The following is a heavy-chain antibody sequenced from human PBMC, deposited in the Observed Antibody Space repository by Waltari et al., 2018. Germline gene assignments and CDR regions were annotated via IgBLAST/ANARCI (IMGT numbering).Heavy chain of an antibody. CDR2: INAGNGNT. J-gene: IGHJ4*02. V-gene: IGHV1-3*01. CDR1: GYTFTSYA. D-gene: IGHD5-12*01. Sequence: QVQLVQSGAEVKKAGASVKVSCKASGYTFTSYAMHWVRQAPGQRLEWMGWINAGNGNTKYSQKFQGRVTITRDTSASTAYMELSSLRSEDTAVYYCARESARWKGYSDYDWGYWGQGTLVTVSS. CDR3: ARESARWKGYSDYDWGY.